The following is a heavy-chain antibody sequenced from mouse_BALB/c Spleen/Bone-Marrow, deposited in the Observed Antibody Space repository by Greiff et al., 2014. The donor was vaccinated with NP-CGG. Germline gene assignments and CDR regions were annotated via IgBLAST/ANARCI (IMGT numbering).Heavy chain of an antibody. CDR2: IWADGST. V-gene: IGHV2-9*02. CDR3: ARITTATGAMDY. Sequence: VQLVESGHGLVAPSQSLSISCTVSGFSLTSYGVHWVRQPPGKGLEWLGVIWADGSTNYNSALMSRLSISKDNSKGQVFLKMNSLQTDDTAMYYCARITTATGAMDYWGQGTSVTVSS. D-gene: IGHD1-2*01. CDR1: GFSLTSYG. J-gene: IGHJ4*01.